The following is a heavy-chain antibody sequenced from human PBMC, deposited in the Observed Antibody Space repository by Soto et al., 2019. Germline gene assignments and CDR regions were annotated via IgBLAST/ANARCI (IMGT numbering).Heavy chain of an antibody. CDR2: ISAYNGDT. CDR1: GYSFTSYG. D-gene: IGHD5-18*01. Sequence: QVNLVQFGGEVKKPGASVKVACEASGYSFTSYGISWVRQAPGQGLEWMGWISAYNGDTEYAQKFQGRVTITADESTSTAYMELSSLRSEDTAVYYCARGGGYSYGNQPFDYWGQGTLVTVSS. J-gene: IGHJ4*02. CDR3: ARGGGYSYGNQPFDY. V-gene: IGHV1-18*04.